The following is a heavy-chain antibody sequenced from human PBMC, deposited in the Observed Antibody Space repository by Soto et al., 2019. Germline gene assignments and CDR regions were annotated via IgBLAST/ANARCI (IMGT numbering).Heavy chain of an antibody. D-gene: IGHD6-13*01. Sequence: ASVKVSCKVSGYTLTELSIHWVRQAPGEGLEWMGGFDLENGETIYAQRFQGRVTMTEETSADTPYMELSSLRSEDTAVYYCAKEVRRSNHFDHWGQGTTVTVSS. CDR1: GYTLTELS. J-gene: IGHJ4*01. CDR3: AKEVRRSNHFDH. V-gene: IGHV1-24*01. CDR2: FDLENGET.